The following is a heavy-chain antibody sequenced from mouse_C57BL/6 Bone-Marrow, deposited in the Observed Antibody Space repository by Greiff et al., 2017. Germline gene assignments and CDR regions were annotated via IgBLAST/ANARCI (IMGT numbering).Heavy chain of an antibody. CDR3: AREDGSSFFDY. CDR2: INPNNGGT. D-gene: IGHD1-1*01. Sequence: EVQLQQSGPELVKPGASVKISCTASGYTFTDYYMHWVKQSHGKSLEWIGDINPNNGGTSYNQKFKGKATLTVDKSSSTAYMELRSLTSEDSAVYYCAREDGSSFFDYWGQGTTLTVSS. V-gene: IGHV1-26*01. CDR1: GYTFTDYY. J-gene: IGHJ2*01.